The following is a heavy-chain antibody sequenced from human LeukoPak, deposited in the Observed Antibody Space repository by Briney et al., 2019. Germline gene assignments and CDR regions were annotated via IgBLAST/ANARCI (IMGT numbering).Heavy chain of an antibody. Sequence: SETLSLTCAVYGGSFSGCYWSWIRQPPGKGLEWIGEINHSGSTNYNPSLKSRVTISVDTSKNQFSLKLSSVAAADTAVYYCARDSSTRKNWFDPWGQGTLVTVS. CDR2: INHSGST. D-gene: IGHD6-13*01. CDR1: GGSFSGCY. CDR3: ARDSSTRKNWFDP. V-gene: IGHV4-34*01. J-gene: IGHJ5*02.